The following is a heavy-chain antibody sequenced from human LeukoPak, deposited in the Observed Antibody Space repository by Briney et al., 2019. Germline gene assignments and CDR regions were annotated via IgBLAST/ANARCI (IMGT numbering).Heavy chain of an antibody. D-gene: IGHD6-6*01. CDR1: GGSISSYY. J-gene: IGHJ3*02. CDR2: IHYSGIT. V-gene: IGHV4-59*08. CDR3: VRAAPGPHDAFDI. Sequence: SETLSLTCTVSGGSISSYYWNWIRQPPGKGLEWIGDIHYSGITNYNPSLKSRVTISLDTSKKQLSLKLSSVTAADTAVYFCVRAAPGPHDAFDIWGQGTVVTVSS.